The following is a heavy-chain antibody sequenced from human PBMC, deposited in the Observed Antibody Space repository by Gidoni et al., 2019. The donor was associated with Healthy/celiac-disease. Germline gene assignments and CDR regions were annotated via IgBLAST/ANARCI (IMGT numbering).Heavy chain of an antibody. J-gene: IGHJ4*02. Sequence: EVQLVESGGGLVQPGGSLRLSCDASGFTVSSNYISWVRQAPGKGLEWVSVIYSGGSTDYADSVKGRFTISRHNSKNTLYLQMNSLRAEDTAVYYCARDRLDYYGSGSYLGYWGQGTLVTVSS. CDR3: ARDRLDYYGSGSYLGY. CDR1: GFTVSSNY. V-gene: IGHV3-53*04. D-gene: IGHD3-10*01. CDR2: IYSGGST.